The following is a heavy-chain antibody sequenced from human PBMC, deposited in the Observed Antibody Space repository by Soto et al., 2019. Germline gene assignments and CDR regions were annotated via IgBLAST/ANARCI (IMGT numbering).Heavy chain of an antibody. CDR3: ARRGDSLPFDY. J-gene: IGHJ4*02. CDR2: IYYSGST. CDR1: GGSISSSSYY. D-gene: IGHD2-21*02. Sequence: SETLSLTCTVSGGSISSSSYYWGCIRQPPGKGLEWIGSIYYSGSTYYNPSLKSRVTISVDTSKNQFSLKLSSVTAADTAVYYCARRGDSLPFDYWGQGTLVTVSS. V-gene: IGHV4-39*01.